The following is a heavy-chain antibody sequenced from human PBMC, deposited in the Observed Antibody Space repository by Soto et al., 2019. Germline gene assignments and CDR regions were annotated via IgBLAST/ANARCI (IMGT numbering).Heavy chain of an antibody. Sequence: SETLSLTSTVSGGSISSGGYYRSWIRQHPGKGLEWIGYIYYSGSTYYNPSLKSRVTISVDTSKNQFSLKLSSVTAADTAVYYCARSPIVVVPAVKAPIFGSMDVWGQGTTVTVSS. CDR2: IYYSGST. D-gene: IGHD2-2*01. CDR1: GGSISSGGYY. CDR3: ARSPIVVVPAVKAPIFGSMDV. J-gene: IGHJ6*02. V-gene: IGHV4-31*03.